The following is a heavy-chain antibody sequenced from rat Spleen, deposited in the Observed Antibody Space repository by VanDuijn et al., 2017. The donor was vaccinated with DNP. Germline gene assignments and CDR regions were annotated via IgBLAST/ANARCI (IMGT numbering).Heavy chain of an antibody. J-gene: IGHJ2*01. CDR2: ISPSGRNI. CDR1: GFTFSDYN. D-gene: IGHD1-11*01. CDR3: ATSYDFDY. V-gene: IGHV5-25*01. Sequence: EVQLVESGGGLVQPGRSLKLSCAASGFTFSDYNMTWVRQAPTKGLEWVASISPSGRNIYYRDSVKGRFTISRDNAKRTLYLQMDSVRSEDTAIYYCATSYDFDYWGQGVMVTVSS.